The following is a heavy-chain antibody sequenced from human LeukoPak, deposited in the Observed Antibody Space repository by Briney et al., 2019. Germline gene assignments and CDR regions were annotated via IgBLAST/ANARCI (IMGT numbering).Heavy chain of an antibody. Sequence: PGGSLRLSCAASGFTFSSYWMSWVRQAPGKGLECVSGISGSGGSTYYADSVKGRFTISRDNSKNTLYVQMNSLRAEDTAVYYCAKVYDFWSGSANWYFDLWGRGTLVTVSS. CDR2: ISGSGGST. V-gene: IGHV3-23*01. CDR1: GFTFSSYW. D-gene: IGHD3-3*01. CDR3: AKVYDFWSGSANWYFDL. J-gene: IGHJ2*01.